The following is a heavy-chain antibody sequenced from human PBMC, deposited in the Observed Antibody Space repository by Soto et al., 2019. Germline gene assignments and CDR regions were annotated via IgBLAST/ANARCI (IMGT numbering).Heavy chain of an antibody. V-gene: IGHV1-69*02. CDR2: IIPILGIA. D-gene: IGHD3-10*01. J-gene: IGHJ4*02. CDR1: GGTFXSYT. CDR3: AGFYGSGSYYLDY. Sequence: KVSCKASGGTFXSYTSSWVRQAPGQGLEWMGRIIPILGIANYAQKFQGRVTITADKSTSTAYMELSSLRSEDTAVYYCAGFYGSGSYYLDYWGQGTLVTVSS.